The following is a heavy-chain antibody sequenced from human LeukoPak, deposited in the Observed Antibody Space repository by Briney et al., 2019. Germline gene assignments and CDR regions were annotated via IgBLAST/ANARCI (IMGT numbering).Heavy chain of an antibody. D-gene: IGHD3-22*01. V-gene: IGHV3-64*04. J-gene: IGHJ4*02. CDR2: ISSDGGST. CDR1: GFTFSGCA. CDR3: SDSSGSY. Sequence: GGSLRLSCSASGFTFSGCAMHWVRQAPGKGLEYVSTISSDGGSTDFADSVKGRFTISRDNAKNTLFLQMNSLRAEDTAVYYCSDSSGSYWGQGTLVTVSA.